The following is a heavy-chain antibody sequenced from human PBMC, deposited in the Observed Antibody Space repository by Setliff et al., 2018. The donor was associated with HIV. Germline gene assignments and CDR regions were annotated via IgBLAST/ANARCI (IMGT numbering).Heavy chain of an antibody. CDR3: ATHRRELGLHY. CDR2: IDTSGSI. CDR1: GDSLNKFY. Sequence: PSETLSLTCTVSGDSLNKFYWNWIRQPAGKGLEWIGHIDTSGSIEYSPSLRSRATMSVEMSKNQISLRLTSVTAADTALYYCATHRRELGLHYWGQGTLVTVSS. D-gene: IGHD7-27*01. J-gene: IGHJ4*02. V-gene: IGHV4-4*07.